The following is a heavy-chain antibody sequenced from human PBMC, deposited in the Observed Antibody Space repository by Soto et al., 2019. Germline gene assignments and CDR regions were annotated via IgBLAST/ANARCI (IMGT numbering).Heavy chain of an antibody. CDR2: ISSSSSYT. CDR1: GFTFSDYY. V-gene: IGHV3-11*05. D-gene: IGHD3-22*01. CDR3: ARGPPGITMIVVVSNFDY. J-gene: IGHJ4*02. Sequence: QVQLVESGGGLVKPGGSLRLSCAASGFTFSDYYMSWIRQAPGKGLEWVSYISSSSSYTNYADSVKGRFTISRDNAKNSXXLQMHSLRAEDTAVYYCARGPPGITMIVVVSNFDYWGQGTLVTVSS.